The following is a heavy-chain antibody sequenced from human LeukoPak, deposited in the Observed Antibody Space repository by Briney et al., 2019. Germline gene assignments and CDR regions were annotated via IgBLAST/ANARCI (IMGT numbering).Heavy chain of an antibody. CDR2: IYHSGST. D-gene: IGHD2-15*01. Sequence: TSGTLSLTCAVSGGSISSSNWWSWVRQPPGKGLEWIGEIYHSGSTNYNPSLKSRVTISVDKSKNQFSLKLSSVTAADTAVYYCARVVANHYYYYMDVWGKGTTVTVSS. CDR1: GGSISSSNW. J-gene: IGHJ6*03. CDR3: ARVVANHYYYYMDV. V-gene: IGHV4-4*02.